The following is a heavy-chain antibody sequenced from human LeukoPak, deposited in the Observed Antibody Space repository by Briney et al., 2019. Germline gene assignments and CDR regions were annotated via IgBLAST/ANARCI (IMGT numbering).Heavy chain of an antibody. CDR3: AREGPRSKGSGGAAFHI. D-gene: IGHD6-19*01. V-gene: IGHV1-2*02. CDR1: GYTFTDYY. J-gene: IGHJ3*02. Sequence: ASVKVSCKASGYTFTDYYMHWVRQAPGQGLEWLGWINPNSGGTNYPPKFQGRLTMTRDTSISTAYMELTRLTSDDTAVYYCAREGPRSKGSGGAAFHISGQGTMVTVSS. CDR2: INPNSGGT.